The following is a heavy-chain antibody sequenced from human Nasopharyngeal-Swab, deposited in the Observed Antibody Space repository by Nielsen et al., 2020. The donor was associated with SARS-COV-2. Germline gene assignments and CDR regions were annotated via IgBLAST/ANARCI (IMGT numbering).Heavy chain of an antibody. Sequence: GESLKISCAASGFTFSDYPMYWLRQAPGQGLEWVAVITYVGRHAAYADSVRGRFTISRDNSNNTLYLQMNSLRADDTAVYHCARDRGYSGYIIDYWGQGTLVTVSS. J-gene: IGHJ4*02. V-gene: IGHV3-30*04. CDR3: ARDRGYSGYIIDY. D-gene: IGHD5-12*01. CDR1: GFTFSDYP. CDR2: ITYVGRHA.